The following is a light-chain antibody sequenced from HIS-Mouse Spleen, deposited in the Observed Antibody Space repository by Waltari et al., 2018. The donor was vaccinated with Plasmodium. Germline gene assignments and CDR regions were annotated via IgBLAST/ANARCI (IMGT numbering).Light chain of an antibody. V-gene: IGKV3-15*01. CDR2: GAS. Sequence: ELLMTHPSALLASAAGERATPSCTASHSVSNNLAWYQQKPSQPPRLLIYGASTRATGIPARFSGSASTEEFTITISRLQSEDFADYCCQQYNNWSFTFGPGTKVDIK. J-gene: IGKJ3*01. CDR3: QQYNNWSFT. CDR1: HSVSNN.